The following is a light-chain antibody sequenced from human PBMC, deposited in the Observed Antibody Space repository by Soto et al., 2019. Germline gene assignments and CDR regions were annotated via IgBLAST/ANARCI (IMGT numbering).Light chain of an antibody. CDR3: QQYDHWPPGA. CDR2: DTS. Sequence: EIVVPQSPATLSVSPGERVTLSCRASQSVSSSLAWYPQRPGQAPRLLIYDTSTRAAGIAARFSGSGYGTEVTLTISSLQSEDSAVYYWQQYDHWPPGAFGQGTKVEIK. J-gene: IGKJ1*01. CDR1: QSVSSS. V-gene: IGKV3-15*01.